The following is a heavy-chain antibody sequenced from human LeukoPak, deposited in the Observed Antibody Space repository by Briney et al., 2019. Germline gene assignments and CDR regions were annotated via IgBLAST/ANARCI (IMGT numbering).Heavy chain of an antibody. CDR3: ARGRAFFD. Sequence: SETLSLTCAVYGGSFSGYYWNWIRQPPGKGLEWIGEINNSGSTNYNPSLKSRVTISRDTSKNQFSLRLSSVTAADTAVYYCARGRAFFDWGQGTLVTVSS. V-gene: IGHV4-34*01. CDR2: INNSGST. D-gene: IGHD3-3*02. CDR1: GGSFSGYY. J-gene: IGHJ4*02.